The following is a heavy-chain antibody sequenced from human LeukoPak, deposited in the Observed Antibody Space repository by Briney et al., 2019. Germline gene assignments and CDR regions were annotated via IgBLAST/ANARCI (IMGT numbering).Heavy chain of an antibody. J-gene: IGHJ4*02. CDR2: ISYDGSNK. Sequence: GRSLRLSCAASGFTFSSYAMHWVRQAPGKGLEWVAVISYDGSNKYYADSVKGRFTISRDNSKNTRYLQMNSLRAEDTAVYYCARDTAHPDCSGGSCYIDYWGQGTLVTVSS. D-gene: IGHD2-15*01. CDR3: ARDTAHPDCSGGSCYIDY. CDR1: GFTFSSYA. V-gene: IGHV3-30*04.